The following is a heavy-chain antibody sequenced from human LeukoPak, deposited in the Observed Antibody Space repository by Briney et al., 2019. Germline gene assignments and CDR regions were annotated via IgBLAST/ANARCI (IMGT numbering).Heavy chain of an antibody. V-gene: IGHV3-49*04. CDR1: GFTFGDYA. CDR3: TRDPLRSNDY. D-gene: IGHD4-17*01. CDR2: IRSKAYGGTT. J-gene: IGHJ4*02. Sequence: GGSLRLSCTASGFTFGDYAMSWVRQAPGKGLEWVGFIRSKAYGGTTEYAASVKGRFTISRDDSKSIAYLQMNSLKTEDTAVYYCTRDPLRSNDYWGQGTLVTVSS.